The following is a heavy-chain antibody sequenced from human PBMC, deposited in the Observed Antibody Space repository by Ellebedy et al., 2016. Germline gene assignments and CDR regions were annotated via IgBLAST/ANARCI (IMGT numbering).Heavy chain of an antibody. D-gene: IGHD6-19*01. CDR2: VCYSGST. V-gene: IGHV4-39*01. CDR3: VKQPPNSGWYGDYFDY. J-gene: IGHJ4*02. Sequence: SETLSLTCTVSGGAISSRSYCWGWIRQPPGTGLEWIGSVCYSGSTYYNPSLKIRVTISVDTSKNQFSLKLSSVTATATAVFYSVKQPPNSGWYGDYFDYWGQGALVTVSS. CDR1: GGAISSRSYC.